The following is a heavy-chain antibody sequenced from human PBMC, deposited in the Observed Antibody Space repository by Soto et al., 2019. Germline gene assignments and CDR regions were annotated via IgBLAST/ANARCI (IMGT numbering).Heavy chain of an antibody. CDR1: RLSLTTSGVG. J-gene: IGHJ1*01. Sequence: GPTLVNPTQTHTETGTFSRLSLTTSGVGVGWTRQPPGKALEWLALIYWDDDKRYSPSLKSRLTITKDTSKNQVVVTMTNMDPVDTATNYSAPIGIYTIVVAGDFPHSGQ. V-gene: IGHV2-5*02. CDR3: APIGIYTIVVAGDFPH. CDR2: IYWDDDK. D-gene: IGHD1-26*01.